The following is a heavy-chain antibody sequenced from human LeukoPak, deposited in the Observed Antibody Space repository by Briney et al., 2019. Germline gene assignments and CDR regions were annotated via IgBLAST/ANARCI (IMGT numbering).Heavy chain of an antibody. V-gene: IGHV4-59*01. J-gene: IGHJ6*03. CDR3: ARGPELYCSSTSCYSDYYYYYMDV. Sequence: PSETLSLTCTVSGGSFSNYYWSWIRQSPEKGLEWIGYIHDSGSTNSKSSLKSRVTISMDTSKNRFSLRLSSVTAADTAVYYCARGPELYCSSTSCYSDYYYYYMDVWGKGTTVTVSS. CDR1: GGSFSNYY. D-gene: IGHD2-2*01. CDR2: IHDSGST.